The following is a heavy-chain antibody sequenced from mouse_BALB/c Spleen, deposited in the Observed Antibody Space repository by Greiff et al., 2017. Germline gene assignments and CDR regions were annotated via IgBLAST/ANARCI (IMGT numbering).Heavy chain of an antibody. D-gene: IGHD2-3*01. J-gene: IGHJ2*01. Sequence: EVKVVESGGGLVQPGGSLKLSCAASGFTFSSYTMSWVRQTPVKRLEWVAYISNGGGSTYYPDTVKGRFTISRDNAKNTLYLQMSSLKSEDTAMYYCARQDGYYRYYLEYWGEGTTRTVSS. CDR3: ARQDGYYRYYLEY. V-gene: IGHV5-12-2*01. CDR1: GFTFSSYT. CDR2: ISNGGGST.